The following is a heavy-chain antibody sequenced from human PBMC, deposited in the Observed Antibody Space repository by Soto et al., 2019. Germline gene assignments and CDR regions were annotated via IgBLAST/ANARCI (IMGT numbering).Heavy chain of an antibody. Sequence: GGSLRLSCAASGFTFSSYAMSWVRQALGKGLEWVSAISGSGGSTYYADSVKGRFTISRDNSKNTLYLQMNSLRAEDTAVYYCAPFPGIAVAVPGAPRYWGQGTLVTVSS. CDR3: APFPGIAVAVPGAPRY. CDR2: ISGSGGST. D-gene: IGHD6-19*01. CDR1: GFTFSSYA. J-gene: IGHJ4*02. V-gene: IGHV3-23*01.